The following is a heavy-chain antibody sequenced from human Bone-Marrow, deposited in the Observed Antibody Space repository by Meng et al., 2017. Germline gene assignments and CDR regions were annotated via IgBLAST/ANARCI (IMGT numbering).Heavy chain of an antibody. CDR3: ARDRHARIAVAGKGYYYYGMDV. CDR1: GFAFSDYS. V-gene: IGHV3-11*04. CDR2: ISGLSTTT. D-gene: IGHD6-19*01. J-gene: IGHJ6*02. Sequence: GGSLRLSCAASGFAFSDYSMSWIRQAPGKGLEWLSLISGLSTTTYYAESVRGRFTISRDNAKNSLFLQMDSLRAEDTAVYYCARDRHARIAVAGKGYYYYGMDVWGQGTTVTVSS.